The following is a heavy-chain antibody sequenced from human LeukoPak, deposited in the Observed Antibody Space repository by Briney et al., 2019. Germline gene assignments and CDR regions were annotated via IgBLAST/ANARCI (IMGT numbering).Heavy chain of an antibody. D-gene: IGHD2-2*01. CDR2: MSHSGST. CDR3: ARRSDCTSTSCYRGFDY. J-gene: IGHJ4*02. CDR1: GYFISSGYY. Sequence: SETLSLTRAVSGYFISSGYYWGWIRPPPGKGLEWIGTMSHSGSTRYNPPLKSRVTISVDSSKNHFSLKLSSVTAADTAVYYCARRSDCTSTSCYRGFDYWGQGTLVTVSS. V-gene: IGHV4-38-2*01.